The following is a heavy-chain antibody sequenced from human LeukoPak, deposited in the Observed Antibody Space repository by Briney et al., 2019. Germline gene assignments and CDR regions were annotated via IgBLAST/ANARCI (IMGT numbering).Heavy chain of an antibody. CDR2: ISAYNGNT. CDR1: GYTFTSYG. D-gene: IGHD3-9*01. Sequence: GASVTVSFMASGYTFTSYGISWVRQAPGQGLEWMGWISAYNGNTNYAQKLQGRVTMTTDTSTSTAYMELRSLRSDDTAVYYCARDKTVGYDILTGYIPFDYWGQGTLVTVSS. CDR3: ARDKTVGYDILTGYIPFDY. J-gene: IGHJ4*02. V-gene: IGHV1-18*01.